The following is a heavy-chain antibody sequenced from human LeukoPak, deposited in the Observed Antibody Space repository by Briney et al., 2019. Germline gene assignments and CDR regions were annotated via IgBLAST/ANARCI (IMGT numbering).Heavy chain of an antibody. CDR3: ARVPWLREYYFDY. Sequence: EASVKVSCKASGGTFSSYAISWVRQAPGQGLEWMGGIIPIFGTANYAQKFQGRVTITADESTSTAYMELSSLRSEDTAVYYCARVPWLREYYFDYWGQGTLVTVSS. CDR1: GGTFSSYA. CDR2: IIPIFGTA. D-gene: IGHD5-12*01. V-gene: IGHV1-69*01. J-gene: IGHJ4*02.